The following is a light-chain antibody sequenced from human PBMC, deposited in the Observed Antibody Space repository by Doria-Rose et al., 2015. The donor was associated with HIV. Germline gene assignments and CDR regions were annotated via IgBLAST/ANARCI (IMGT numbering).Light chain of an antibody. CDR3: QTAGGSSTHAVV. CDR2: KDS. V-gene: IGLV3-25*02. CDR1: AFPLQF. Sequence: VLTPSPSVSVSPGQTATITCSGDAFPLQFSYWYQQKPGQAPVLMIYKDSQRPSWIPERFSGSTSGKTVTLTISGVQAEDEAAYYCQTAGGSSTHAVVFGGGTKLTVL. J-gene: IGLJ2*01.